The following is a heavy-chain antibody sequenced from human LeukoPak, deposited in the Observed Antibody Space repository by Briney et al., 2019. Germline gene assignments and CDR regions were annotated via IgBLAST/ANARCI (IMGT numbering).Heavy chain of an antibody. D-gene: IGHD3-10*01. CDR3: AKAGGLLWFGELGVEDY. V-gene: IGHV3-30*18. Sequence: GGSLRLSCAASGFTFSSYSMHWVRQAPGKGLEWVAVISYDGSNKYYADSVKGRFTISRGNSKNTLYLQMNSLRAEDTAVYYCAKAGGLLWFGELGVEDYWGQGTLVTVSS. J-gene: IGHJ4*02. CDR2: ISYDGSNK. CDR1: GFTFSSYS.